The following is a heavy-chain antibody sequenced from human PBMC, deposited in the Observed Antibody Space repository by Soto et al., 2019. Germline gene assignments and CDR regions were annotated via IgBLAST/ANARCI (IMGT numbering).Heavy chain of an antibody. D-gene: IGHD1-26*01. CDR2: LSFDGIVK. V-gene: IGHV3-30*18. CDR3: AKEGGWELLPGHGMHV. Sequence: QVQLVESGGRVVQPGTSLRLSCAASGFSFSSFGMHWVRQAPGKGLEWVAALSFDGIVKHYADSVQGRFTISRDNSKNTVYLQMNSLSPEDTAVYSCAKEGGWELLPGHGMHVWGQGTTVTVSS. CDR1: GFSFSSFG. J-gene: IGHJ6*02.